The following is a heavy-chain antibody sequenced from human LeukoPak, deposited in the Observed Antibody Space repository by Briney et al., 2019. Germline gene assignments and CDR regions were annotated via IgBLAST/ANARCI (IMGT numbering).Heavy chain of an antibody. CDR2: VIPMFSRP. Sequence: ASVKVSCKASGGIFINYAVNWVRQAPGQGLEWMGGVIPMFSRPNYAQKFQGRVTINMEETNKGHMELRTLRSEDTAVYYCARGPGSHSGWYAYWGQGTVVTVSS. CDR1: GGIFINYA. J-gene: IGHJ4*02. V-gene: IGHV1-69*05. D-gene: IGHD6-19*01. CDR3: ARGPGSHSGWYAY.